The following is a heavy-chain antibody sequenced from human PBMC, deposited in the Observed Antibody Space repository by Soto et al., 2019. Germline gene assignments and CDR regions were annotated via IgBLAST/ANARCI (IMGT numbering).Heavy chain of an antibody. V-gene: IGHV3-64*04. D-gene: IGHD6-19*01. J-gene: IGHJ4*02. Sequence: PGGSLRLSCSASGFAFYGFAMHWVRQAPGKGLEYVAAISGSGDSTYYADSVKGRFTISRDNSKNTLYLQMNSLRAEDTAVYYCAKRTSGWYFDYWGQGTLVTVSS. CDR2: ISGSGDST. CDR1: GFAFYGFA. CDR3: AKRTSGWYFDY.